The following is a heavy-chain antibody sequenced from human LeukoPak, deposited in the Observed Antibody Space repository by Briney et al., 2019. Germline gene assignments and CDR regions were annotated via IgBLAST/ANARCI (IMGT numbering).Heavy chain of an antibody. D-gene: IGHD3-10*01. CDR3: ASSSLLVSFGEDYMDV. V-gene: IGHV1-2*02. CDR2: INPNSGGT. CDR1: GYTFTSYD. Sequence: GASVKVSCKASGYTFTSYDINWVRQATGQGLEWMGWINPNSGGTNYAQKSQGRVTMTRDTSISTAYMELSRLRSDDTAVYYCASSSLLVSFGEDYMDVWGKGTTVTISS. J-gene: IGHJ6*03.